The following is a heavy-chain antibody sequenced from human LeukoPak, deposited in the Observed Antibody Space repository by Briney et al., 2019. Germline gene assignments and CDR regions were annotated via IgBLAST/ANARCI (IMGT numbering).Heavy chain of an antibody. V-gene: IGHV3-53*01. CDR3: AREGDWWKPFDY. Sequence: GGSLRLSCTVSGFTVSSNSMSWVRQAPGKGLEWVSFKGRFTISRDNSKNTLYLQMNSLRAEDTAVYYCAREGDWWKPFDYWGQGTLVTVSS. J-gene: IGHJ4*02. D-gene: IGHD2-8*02. CDR1: GFTVSSNS.